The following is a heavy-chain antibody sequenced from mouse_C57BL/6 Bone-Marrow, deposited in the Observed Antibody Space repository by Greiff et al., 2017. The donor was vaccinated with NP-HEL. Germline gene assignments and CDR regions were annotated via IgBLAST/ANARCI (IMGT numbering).Heavy chain of an antibody. J-gene: IGHJ1*03. CDR3: ARNSNSFYWYFDV. D-gene: IGHD2-5*01. CDR2: IDPSDSYT. V-gene: IGHV1-59*01. CDR1: GYTFTSYW. Sequence: VQLQQPGAELVRPGTSVKLSCKASGYTFTSYWMHWVKQRPGQGLEWIGVIDPSDSYTNYNQKFKGKATLTVDTSSSTAYMQLSSLTSEDSAVYYCARNSNSFYWYFDVWGTGTTVTVSS.